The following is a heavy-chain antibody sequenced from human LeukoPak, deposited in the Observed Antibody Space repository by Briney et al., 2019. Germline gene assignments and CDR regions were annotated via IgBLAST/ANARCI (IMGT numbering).Heavy chain of an antibody. V-gene: IGHV4-38-2*02. CDR2: IYHSGST. CDR1: GYSISSGYY. D-gene: IGHD3-10*01. Sequence: SETLSLTCTVSGYSISSGYYWGWSRQPPGRGLEWIGSIYHSGSTYYNPSLNSRVAIAVVTSKNQLCLKLSSVTAADTAVYYRARSQGYYGSGRRSNRFDPWGQGTLVTVSS. CDR3: ARSQGYYGSGRRSNRFDP. J-gene: IGHJ5*02.